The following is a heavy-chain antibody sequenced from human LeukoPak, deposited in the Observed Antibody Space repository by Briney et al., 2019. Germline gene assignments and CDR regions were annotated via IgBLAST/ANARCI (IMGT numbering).Heavy chain of an antibody. D-gene: IGHD4-23*01. J-gene: IGHJ3*02. V-gene: IGHV1-2*02. CDR1: GYTFTGYY. CDR3: ASFGGTTVVLTHAFDI. Sequence: ASVKVSCKASGYTFTGYYMHWVRQAPGQGLEWMGWINPNSGGTNYAQKFQGRVTMTRDTSISTAYMELSRLRSDDTAVYYCASFGGTTVVLTHAFDIWGQGAMVTVSS. CDR2: INPNSGGT.